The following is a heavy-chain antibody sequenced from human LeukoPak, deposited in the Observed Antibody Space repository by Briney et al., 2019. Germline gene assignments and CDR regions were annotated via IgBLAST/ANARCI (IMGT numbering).Heavy chain of an antibody. V-gene: IGHV3-7*01. CDR2: INQDGNRV. CDR3: ATTFPYCGDGTCAL. D-gene: IGHD2-21*01. CDR1: GGSISSSSYY. J-gene: IGHJ4*02. Sequence: PSETLSLTCTVSGGSISSSSYYWGWIRQPPGKGLEWVANINQDGNRVNYVNSVKGRVSISRDNANNALFLQMHSLRVEDTAIYYCATTFPYCGDGTCALGGQGAQVTVSS.